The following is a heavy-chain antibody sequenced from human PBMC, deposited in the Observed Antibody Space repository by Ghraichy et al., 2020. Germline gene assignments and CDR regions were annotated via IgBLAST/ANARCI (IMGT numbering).Heavy chain of an antibody. CDR3: AREYSGYDSPFDY. CDR2: IYYSGST. Sequence: SETLSLTCTVSGGSISSYYWSWIRQPPGKGLEWIGYIYYSGSTNYNPSLKSRVTISVDTSKNQFSLKLSSVTAADTAVYYCAREYSGYDSPFDYWGQGTLVTVSS. J-gene: IGHJ4*02. V-gene: IGHV4-59*01. D-gene: IGHD5-12*01. CDR1: GGSISSYY.